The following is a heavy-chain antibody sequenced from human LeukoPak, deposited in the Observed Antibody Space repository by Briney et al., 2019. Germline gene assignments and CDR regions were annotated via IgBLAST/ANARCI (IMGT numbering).Heavy chain of an antibody. CDR1: GFTFSSYS. V-gene: IGHV3-53*04. CDR2: IYSGGTT. D-gene: IGHD5-18*01. J-gene: IGHJ4*02. Sequence: PGGSLRLSCAASGFTFSSYSMNWVRQAPGKGLEWVSTIYSGGTTYYADSVMGRFTISRHNSRNTLYLQMNSLRAKDTAVYYCARVDTVMAYYFDLWGQGTLVTVSS. CDR3: ARVDTVMAYYFDL.